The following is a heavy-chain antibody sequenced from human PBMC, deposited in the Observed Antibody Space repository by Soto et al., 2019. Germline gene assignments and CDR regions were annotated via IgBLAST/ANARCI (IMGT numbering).Heavy chain of an antibody. CDR2: IYHSGST. Sequence: PSETLSLTCAVSGGSISSNNWWSWVRQPPGKGLEWNGEIYHSGSTNYNPSLESRVTILVDKSKNKFSLNLSSVTAADTAVYYCARRTDYYASSGTFDYWGQGTLVTVSS. CDR3: ARRTDYYASSGTFDY. D-gene: IGHD3-22*01. CDR1: GGSISSNNW. V-gene: IGHV4-4*02. J-gene: IGHJ4*02.